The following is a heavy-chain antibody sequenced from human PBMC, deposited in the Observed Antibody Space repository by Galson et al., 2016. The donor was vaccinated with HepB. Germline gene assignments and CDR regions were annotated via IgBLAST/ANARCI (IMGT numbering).Heavy chain of an antibody. D-gene: IGHD2-15*01. CDR2: VSYSGIT. CDR3: ARTLTPTNQYFFNS. CDR1: GASVSGSPCW. J-gene: IGHJ4*02. V-gene: IGHV4-39*01. Sequence: ETLSLTCNVSGASVSGSPCWWGWIRQPPGKGLEWLASVSYSGITDYKPSLRGQVTISTDTSKNRFSRRLSSLTAADTAIYYCARTLTPTNQYFFNSWGQGTLVTVSS.